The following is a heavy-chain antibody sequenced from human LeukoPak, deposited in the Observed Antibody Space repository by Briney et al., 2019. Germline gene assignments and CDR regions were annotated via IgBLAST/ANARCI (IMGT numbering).Heavy chain of an antibody. J-gene: IGHJ4*02. CDR1: GFTFSSYA. CDR3: ARSIAAAGTGCFDY. CDR2: ISYGGSNK. Sequence: GRSLRLSCAASGFTFSSYAMHWVRQAPGKGLEWVAVISYGGSNKYYADSVKGRFTISRDNSKNTLYLQMNSLRAEDTAVYYCARSIAAAGTGCFDYWGQGVLVTVSS. V-gene: IGHV3-30-3*01. D-gene: IGHD6-13*01.